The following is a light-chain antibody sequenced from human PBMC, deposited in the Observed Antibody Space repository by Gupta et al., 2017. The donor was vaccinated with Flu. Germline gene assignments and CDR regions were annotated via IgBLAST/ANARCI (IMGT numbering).Light chain of an antibody. Sequence: SALTQPASVSGSPRQSITISCTGTSSDIGSYNYVSWYQQHPGQAHNLLIYGVTKRPAGVASRFSASKSGDTASLTISGHQGEDEADYYCSSSRSSSILVFGGGTKLTVL. CDR2: GVT. CDR3: SSSRSSSILV. J-gene: IGLJ2*01. V-gene: IGLV2-14*01. CDR1: SSDIGSYNY.